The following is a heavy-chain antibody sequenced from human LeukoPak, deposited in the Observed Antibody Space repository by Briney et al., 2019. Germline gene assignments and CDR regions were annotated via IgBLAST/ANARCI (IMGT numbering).Heavy chain of an antibody. J-gene: IGHJ3*01. D-gene: IGHD2-2*02. CDR3: AKPQYTTDAFDV. CDR2: IIPIFGTA. V-gene: IGHV1-69*01. Sequence: SVKVSCKASGGTSSSYAISWVRQAPGQGLEWMGGIIPIFGTANYAQKFQGRVTITADESTSTAYMELSSLRSEDTAVYYCAKPQYTTDAFDVWGQGTMVTVSS. CDR1: GGTSSSYA.